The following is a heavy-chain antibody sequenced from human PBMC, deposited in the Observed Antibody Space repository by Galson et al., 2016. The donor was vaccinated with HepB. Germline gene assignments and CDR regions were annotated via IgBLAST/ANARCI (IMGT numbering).Heavy chain of an antibody. J-gene: IGHJ6*02. D-gene: IGHD2-21*01. CDR3: ARDVWHGMDV. CDR1: GYTFTTNG. CDR2: ISANSGNT. V-gene: IGHV1-18*04. Sequence: SVKVSCKASGYTFTTNGISWVRQAPGQGLEWLGWISANSGNTNYAQELQGRVTMTTDTSTSTAYMVLRSLRSDDTAVYYCARDVWHGMDVWGQGTTVTVSS.